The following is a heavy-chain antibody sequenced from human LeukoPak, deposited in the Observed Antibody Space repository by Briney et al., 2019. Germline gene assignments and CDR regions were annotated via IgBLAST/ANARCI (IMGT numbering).Heavy chain of an antibody. D-gene: IGHD6-13*01. CDR1: GFTFSSFA. V-gene: IGHV3-23*01. CDR2: ISGSGDT. CDR3: ATTGYSSRNY. Sequence: GGSLRLSCAASGFTFSSFAMGWVRQAPGKGLEWVSAISGSGDTYYAASVKGRFTISRDNSKNTLYLQMSSLRADDTAIYYCATTGYSSRNYWGQGTLVTVSS. J-gene: IGHJ4*02.